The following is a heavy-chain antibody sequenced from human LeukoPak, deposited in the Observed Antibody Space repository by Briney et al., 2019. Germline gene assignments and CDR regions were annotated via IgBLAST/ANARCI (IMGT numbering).Heavy chain of an antibody. J-gene: IGHJ4*02. D-gene: IGHD3-3*01. V-gene: IGHV3-48*01. CDR2: ISSSSSTI. Sequence: GGSLRLSCAASGFTFSSYSMNWVRQAPGKGLEWVSDISSSSSTIYYADSVKGRFTISRDNAKNSLYLQMSSLRAEDTAVYYCAREYYDFWSGYYGLGYWGQGTLVTVSS. CDR1: GFTFSSYS. CDR3: AREYYDFWSGYYGLGY.